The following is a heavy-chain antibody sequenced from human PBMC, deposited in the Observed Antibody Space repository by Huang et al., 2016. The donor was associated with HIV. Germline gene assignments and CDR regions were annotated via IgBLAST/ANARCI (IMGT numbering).Heavy chain of an antibody. CDR2: ISYDGSYQ. CDR1: GFTFSNYG. V-gene: IGHV3-30*18. D-gene: IGHD5-12*01. Sequence: QVQLVESGGGVVQPGRSLRLSCAASGFTFSNYGLHWVRQAPGKGLEWVAAISYDGSYQYYSDSVKGRFTISRDDSQNTLYLQMSSLRAEDTAVYFCAKDREDSAYQLDYWGQGTRVTVSS. J-gene: IGHJ4*02. CDR3: AKDREDSAYQLDY.